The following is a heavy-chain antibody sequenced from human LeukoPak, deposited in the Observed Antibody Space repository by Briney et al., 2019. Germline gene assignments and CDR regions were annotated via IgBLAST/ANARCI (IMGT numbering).Heavy chain of an antibody. V-gene: IGHV4-61*02. Sequence: SETLSLXCTVSGGSISSGSYYWSWIRQPAGKGLEWIGRIYTSGITNYNPSLKSRVTISVDTSKNQFSLKLSSVTAADTAVYYCARDPRVWGSYRRDNWFDPWGQGTLVTVSS. CDR2: IYTSGIT. J-gene: IGHJ5*02. CDR1: GGSISSGSYY. D-gene: IGHD3-16*02. CDR3: ARDPRVWGSYRRDNWFDP.